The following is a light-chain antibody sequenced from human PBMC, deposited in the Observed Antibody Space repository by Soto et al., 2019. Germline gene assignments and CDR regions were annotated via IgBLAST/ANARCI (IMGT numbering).Light chain of an antibody. Sequence: DIQMTQSPSTLSASVGDRVTITCRASQSISSWLAWYQQKPGKAPKLLIYDASSLEGGVPSRFSGSGSGTDFTLTISSLEPEDFAVYYCQQRGKWPLTFGGGTKVDIK. V-gene: IGKV1-5*01. CDR1: QSISSW. CDR2: DAS. J-gene: IGKJ4*01. CDR3: QQRGKWPLT.